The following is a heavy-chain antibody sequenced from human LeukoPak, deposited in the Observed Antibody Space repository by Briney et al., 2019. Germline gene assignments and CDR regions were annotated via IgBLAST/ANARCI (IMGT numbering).Heavy chain of an antibody. J-gene: IGHJ4*02. CDR1: GYSSNIAM. V-gene: IGHV3-15*01. D-gene: IGHD2-21*02. CDR2: FKSKTDAGTT. Sequence: PGGSLRLSCAASGYSSNIAMITWGRKAPGEGRERVCRFKSKTDAGTTEYAAPVKGRFIITRDDSKNTLYLQMNSLETAETAVYYCTTDSPIVVVTAIQPWGQGTLVTVSS. CDR3: TTDSPIVVVTAIQP.